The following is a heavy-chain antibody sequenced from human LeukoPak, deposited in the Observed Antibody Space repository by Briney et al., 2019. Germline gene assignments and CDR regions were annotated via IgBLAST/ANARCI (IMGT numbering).Heavy chain of an antibody. CDR3: AIEDTTVGFDY. V-gene: IGHV1-18*04. Sequence: ASVKVSCKTSGYTFTTYGITWVRQAPGQGLEWMGWISAYNGNTAYAQKFQGRVTVTTDTSTRTASMDLRSLRSDDTAVYYCAIEDTTVGFDYWGQGTLVTVSS. CDR2: ISAYNGNT. J-gene: IGHJ4*02. D-gene: IGHD5-18*01. CDR1: GYTFTTYG.